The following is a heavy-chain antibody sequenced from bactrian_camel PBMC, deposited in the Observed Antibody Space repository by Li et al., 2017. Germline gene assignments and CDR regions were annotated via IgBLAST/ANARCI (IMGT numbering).Heavy chain of an antibody. Sequence: HVQLVESGGGSVEAGGSLRLACVVSGYAYGGNCLGWFRQRPGKEREGVASIWTYDGRTSFADSVKGRFTISRDNYKNTLYLQMNSLKPEDTAMYYCAASGDLCFELKARESDFPHWGQGTQVTVS. J-gene: IGHJ6*01. V-gene: IGHV3S1*01. D-gene: IGHD6*01. CDR3: AASGDLCFELKARESDFPH. CDR1: GYAYGGNC. CDR2: IWTYDGRT.